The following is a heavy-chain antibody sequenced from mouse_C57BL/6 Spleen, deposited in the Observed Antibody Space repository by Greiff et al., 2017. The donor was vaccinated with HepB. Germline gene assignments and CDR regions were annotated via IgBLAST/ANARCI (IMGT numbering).Heavy chain of an antibody. CDR3: ARRSITTVDYFDD. J-gene: IGHJ2*01. V-gene: IGHV5-17*01. CDR2: ISSGSSTI. CDR1: GFTFSDYG. D-gene: IGHD1-1*01. Sequence: EVQRVESGGGLVKPGGSLKLSCAASGFTFSDYGMHWVRQAPEKGLEWVAYISSGSSTIYYADTVKGRFTISRDNAKNTLFLQMTSLRSEDTAMYYCARRSITTVDYFDDWGQGTTLTVSS.